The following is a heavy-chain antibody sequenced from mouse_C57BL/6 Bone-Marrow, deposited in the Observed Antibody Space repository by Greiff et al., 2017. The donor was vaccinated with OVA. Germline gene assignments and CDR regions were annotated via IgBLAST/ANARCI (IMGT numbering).Heavy chain of an antibody. J-gene: IGHJ4*01. CDR2: IDPENGDT. Sequence: EVQLQQSGAELVRPGASVKLSCTASGFNIKDDYMHWVKQRPEQGLEWIGWIDPENGDTEYASKFQGKATITADTSSNTAYLQLSSLTSEDTAVYYCTLHDYDAMDYWGQGTSVTVSS. CDR1: GFNIKDDY. V-gene: IGHV14-4*01. CDR3: TLHDYDAMDY.